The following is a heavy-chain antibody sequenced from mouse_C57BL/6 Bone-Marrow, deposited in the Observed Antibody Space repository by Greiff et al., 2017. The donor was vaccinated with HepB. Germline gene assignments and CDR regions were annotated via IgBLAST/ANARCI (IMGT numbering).Heavy chain of an antibody. J-gene: IGHJ2*01. D-gene: IGHD3-3*01. Sequence: VQLQQSGAELVRPGASVKLSCTASGFNIKDDYMHWVKQRPEQGLEWIGWIDPENGDTEYATKFQGKATITADTSSNTAYLQLSSLTSEDTAVDNCTTGAGRGDYDYWGQGTTLTVTS. CDR2: IDPENGDT. CDR3: TTGAGRGDYDY. V-gene: IGHV14-4*01. CDR1: GFNIKDDY.